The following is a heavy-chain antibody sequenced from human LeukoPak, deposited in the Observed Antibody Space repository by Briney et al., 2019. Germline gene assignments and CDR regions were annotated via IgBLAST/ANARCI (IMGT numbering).Heavy chain of an antibody. V-gene: IGHV3-53*01. CDR3: ASPGGGYYDSSGYYSPYFQH. Sequence: PGGSLRLSCAASGFTLSSNYMSWVRQAPGKGLEWVSVIYSGGSTFYADSVKGRFTISRDDSKNTLYLQMNSLRAEDTAVYYCASPGGGYYDSSGYYSPYFQHWGQGTLVTVSS. CDR2: IYSGGST. D-gene: IGHD3-22*01. J-gene: IGHJ1*01. CDR1: GFTLSSNY.